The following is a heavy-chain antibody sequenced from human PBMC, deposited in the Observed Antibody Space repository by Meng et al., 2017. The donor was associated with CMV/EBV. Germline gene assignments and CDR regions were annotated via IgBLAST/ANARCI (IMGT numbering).Heavy chain of an antibody. CDR1: GFSLCTSGVG. V-gene: IGHV2-5*02. CDR3: ARIAAAGRFDY. J-gene: IGHJ4*02. D-gene: IGHD6-13*01. CDR2: IYWDDDK. Sequence: QIPLKESGPTLVKHTQTLTLTCSLAGFSLCTSGVGVGWIRKTTGKALEWLALIYWDDDKRYRPSLKSRLTITKDTSKNQVVLTMTNMDPVDTATYYCARIAAAGRFDYWGQGTLVTVSS.